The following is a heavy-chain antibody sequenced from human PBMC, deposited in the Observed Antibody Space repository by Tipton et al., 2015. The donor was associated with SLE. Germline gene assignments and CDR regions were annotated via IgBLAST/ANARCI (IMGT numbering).Heavy chain of an antibody. J-gene: IGHJ5*02. CDR1: GDSISSGGYY. V-gene: IGHV4-31*03. Sequence: TLSLTCTVSGDSISSGGYYWSWIRQHPGKGLEWIGYIYYSGSTYYNPSLKSRVTISVDTSKNQFSLKLSSVTAADTAVYYCARVGWDLLWFGEYQPHNWFDPWGQGTLVTVSS. D-gene: IGHD3-10*01. CDR3: ARVGWDLLWFGEYQPHNWFDP. CDR2: IYYSGST.